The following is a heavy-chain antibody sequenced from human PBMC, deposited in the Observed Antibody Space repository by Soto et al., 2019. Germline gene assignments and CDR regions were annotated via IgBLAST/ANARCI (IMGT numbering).Heavy chain of an antibody. J-gene: IGHJ4*02. V-gene: IGHV3-33*01. CDR2: IRFDGSNI. CDR3: ARDGGGHTVFFGYFDY. D-gene: IGHD3-3*01. Sequence: PGGSLRLSCVAPGVIFSGYGMHWVRQAPGKGLEWVAVIRFDGSNIYYADSVKGRFTISRDNSKNTLYLQMNSLRAEDTAVYYCARDGGGHTVFFGYFDYRGQGALVTVSS. CDR1: GVIFSGYG.